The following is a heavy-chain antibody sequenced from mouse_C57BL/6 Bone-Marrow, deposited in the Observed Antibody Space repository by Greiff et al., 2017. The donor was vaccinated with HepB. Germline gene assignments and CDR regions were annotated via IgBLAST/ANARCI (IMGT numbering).Heavy chain of an antibody. J-gene: IGHJ2*01. D-gene: IGHD2-4*01. CDR2: IDPSDSYT. V-gene: IGHV1-69*01. CDR1: GYTFTSYW. Sequence: VKLQQPGAELVMPGASVKLSCKASGYTFTSYWMHWVKQRPGQGLEWIGEIDPSDSYTNYNQKFKGKSTLTVDKSSSTAYMQLSSLTSEDSAVYYCARWGDYDFDYWGQGTTLTVSS. CDR3: ARWGDYDFDY.